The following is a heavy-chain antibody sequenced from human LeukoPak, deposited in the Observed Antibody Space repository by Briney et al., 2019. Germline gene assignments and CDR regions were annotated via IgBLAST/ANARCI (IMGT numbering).Heavy chain of an antibody. CDR1: GFYFINSW. D-gene: IGHD6-13*01. J-gene: IGHJ4*02. CDR2: ISWNSGDI. Sequence: PGGSLRLSCAGSGFYFINSWISWVRQGPGKGLEWVSSISWNSGDIGSADSVKGRFIISRDNAKKSLYLQMNSLRVEDTALYYCVKGAGMGGDYFDYWGQGTLVTVSS. V-gene: IGHV3-9*01. CDR3: VKGAGMGGDYFDY.